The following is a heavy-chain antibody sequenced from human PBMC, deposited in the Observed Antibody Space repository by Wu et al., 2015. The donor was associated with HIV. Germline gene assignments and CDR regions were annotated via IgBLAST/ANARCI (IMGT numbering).Heavy chain of an antibody. J-gene: IGHJ3*02. CDR2: ITPIFGTP. D-gene: IGHD3-22*01. CDR3: ARGSYDFDSGGYSMNGFDI. CDR1: GGTLTNYV. V-gene: IGHV1-69*05. Sequence: QVQLVQSGAEVKKPGSSVKVSCKASGGTLTNYVITWVRQAPGQGLEWMAGITPIFGTPEYAQKFQGRVTITTDESTKTAYMILTSLTSEDTAMYYCARGSYDFDSGGYSMNGFDIWGQGTMVTVSS.